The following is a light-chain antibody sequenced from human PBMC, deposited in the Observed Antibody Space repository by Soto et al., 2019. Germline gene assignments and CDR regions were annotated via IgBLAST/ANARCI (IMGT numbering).Light chain of an antibody. V-gene: IGKV1-5*01. J-gene: IGKJ4*01. CDR2: DAS. CDR1: QSINIW. Sequence: DIQTTQSPSTLSASVGDRVTITCRASQSINIWLAWYQQKPGKAPKLLIYDASSLQSGVPSRFRGSTSGTEFTLTISSLQPDDFATYYCQQYNSYSRSFGGGTKVEIK. CDR3: QQYNSYSRS.